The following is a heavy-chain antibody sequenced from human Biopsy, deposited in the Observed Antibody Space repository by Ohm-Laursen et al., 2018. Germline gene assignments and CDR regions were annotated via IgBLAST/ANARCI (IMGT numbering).Heavy chain of an antibody. CDR1: GGSISNNNYY. Sequence: SDTLSLTCPVSGGSISNNNYYWGWIRQPPGKGLEWIGSIFYRGSTHYKPSLKSRVNISVDTSKNQFSLKLNSVTAADTAVYYCARGDYFDSNGYFWFDPWGQGTLVTVSS. CDR3: ARGDYFDSNGYFWFDP. V-gene: IGHV4-39*07. J-gene: IGHJ5*02. CDR2: IFYRGST. D-gene: IGHD3-22*01.